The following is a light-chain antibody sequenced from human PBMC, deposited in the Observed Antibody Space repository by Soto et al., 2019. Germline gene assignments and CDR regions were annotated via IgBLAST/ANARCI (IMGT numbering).Light chain of an antibody. CDR2: AAS. V-gene: IGKV1-8*01. CDR3: QQYYSYPLT. J-gene: IGKJ4*01. Sequence: AIRMTQSPSPLSASTGDRVTITCRASQGISSYLAWYQQKPGKAPKLLIYAASTLQSGVPSRFSGSGSGTDFTLTTSCLQSEDFATYYCQQYYSYPLTFGGGTKVDI. CDR1: QGISSY.